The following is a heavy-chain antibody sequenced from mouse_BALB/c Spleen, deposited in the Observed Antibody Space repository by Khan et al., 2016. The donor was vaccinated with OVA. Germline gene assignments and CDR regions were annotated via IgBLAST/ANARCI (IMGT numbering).Heavy chain of an antibody. J-gene: IGHJ3*01. CDR2: IYPGSDST. CDR1: GYTFTDYV. Sequence: QFQLQQSGPELVKPGASVKMSCKASGYTFTDYVMNWVKQRNGQGLEWIGQIYPGSDSTYYNEKFKGKATLTTDRSSNTAYMQLSNLTSEDSAVYFCARAGWDVFAYWGQGTLVTVSA. V-gene: IGHV1-77*01. D-gene: IGHD4-1*01. CDR3: ARAGWDVFAY.